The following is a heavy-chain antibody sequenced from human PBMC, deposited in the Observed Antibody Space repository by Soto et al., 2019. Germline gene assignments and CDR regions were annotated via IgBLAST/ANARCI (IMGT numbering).Heavy chain of an antibody. J-gene: IGHJ3*02. D-gene: IGHD5-12*01. CDR1: GATLNTFINYG. V-gene: IGHV1-69*12. CDR2: IIPVFGAA. CDR3: ARRAATKILVLMYDALEM. Sequence: QVQLVQSGAEVKKPGSSVRVSCKASGATLNTFINYGITWVRQAPGQGLEWMGGIIPVFGAANHAQKFQGRVTISADESTRTVNMELSSLRSEDTAVYYCARRAATKILVLMYDALEMWGQGTMVTVSS.